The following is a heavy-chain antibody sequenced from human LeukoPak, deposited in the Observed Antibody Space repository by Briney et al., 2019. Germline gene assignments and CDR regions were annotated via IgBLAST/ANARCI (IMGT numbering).Heavy chain of an antibody. Sequence: SETLSLTCAVYGGSFSGYYWSWNRQPPGKGLEWIGEINHSGSTNYNPSLKSRVTISVDTSKNQFSLKLSSVTAADTAVYYCAREGSSWSNDAFDIWGQGTMVTVSS. CDR1: GGSFSGYY. V-gene: IGHV4-34*01. CDR2: INHSGST. D-gene: IGHD6-13*01. CDR3: AREGSSWSNDAFDI. J-gene: IGHJ3*02.